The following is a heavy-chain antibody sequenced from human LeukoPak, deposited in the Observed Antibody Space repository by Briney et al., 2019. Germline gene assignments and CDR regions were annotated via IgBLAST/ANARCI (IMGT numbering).Heavy chain of an antibody. CDR1: GFTFSSYA. CDR2: ISGSGGST. CDR3: AKGRFLEWLIDY. V-gene: IGHV3-23*01. D-gene: IGHD3-3*01. J-gene: IGHJ4*02. Sequence: GGSLRLSCAASGFTFSSYAMSWVRQAPGKGLEWVSAISGSGGSTYYADPVKGRFTISRDNSKNTLYLQMNSLRAEDTAVYYCAKGRFLEWLIDYWGQGTLVTVSS.